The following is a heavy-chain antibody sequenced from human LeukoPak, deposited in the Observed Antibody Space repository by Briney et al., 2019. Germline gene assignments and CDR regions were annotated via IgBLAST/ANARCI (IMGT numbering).Heavy chain of an antibody. J-gene: IGHJ4*02. Sequence: GGSLRLSCAASGFTFSDYSMNWVRQTPRKGLEWVSCISGSGSYIYYADSVKGRFTISRDNSKNTLYLQMNSLRAEDTAVYYCARGVVVPAANDYWGQGTLVTVSS. CDR3: ARGVVVPAANDY. V-gene: IGHV3-21*01. CDR1: GFTFSDYS. D-gene: IGHD2-2*01. CDR2: ISGSGSYI.